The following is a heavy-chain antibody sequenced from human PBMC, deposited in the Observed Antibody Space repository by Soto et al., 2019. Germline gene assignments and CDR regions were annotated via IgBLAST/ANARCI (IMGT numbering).Heavy chain of an antibody. D-gene: IGHD3-22*01. Sequence: SVKVSCKASGGTFSSYAISWVRQAPGQGLEWMGGIIPIFGTANYAQKFQGRVTITADESTSTAYMELSSLRSEDTAVYYCARGIPPSNYYDSSGNDAFDIWGQGTMVTVSS. CDR1: GGTFSSYA. CDR2: IIPIFGTA. CDR3: ARGIPPSNYYDSSGNDAFDI. J-gene: IGHJ3*02. V-gene: IGHV1-69*13.